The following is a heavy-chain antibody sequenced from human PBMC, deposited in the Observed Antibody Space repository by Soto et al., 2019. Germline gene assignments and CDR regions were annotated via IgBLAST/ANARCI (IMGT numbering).Heavy chain of an antibody. D-gene: IGHD6-19*01. CDR3: ARDRGPVAGPGYYYYGMDV. Sequence: GASVKVSCKASGGTFSSYAISWVRQAPGQGLEWMGGIIPISGTANYAQKFQGRVTITADESTSTAYMELSSLRPEDTAVYYCARDRGPVAGPGYYYYGMDVWGQGTTVTVSS. CDR2: IIPISGTA. CDR1: GGTFSSYA. J-gene: IGHJ6*02. V-gene: IGHV1-69*13.